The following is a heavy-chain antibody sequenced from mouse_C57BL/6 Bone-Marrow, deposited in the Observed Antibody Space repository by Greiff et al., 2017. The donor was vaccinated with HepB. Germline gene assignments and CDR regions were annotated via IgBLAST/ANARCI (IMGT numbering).Heavy chain of an antibody. CDR1: GYAFTNYL. D-gene: IGHD4-1*01. CDR3: ARLGRAMDY. CDR2: INPGSGGT. J-gene: IGHJ4*01. Sequence: VQLQQSGAELVRPGTSVKVSCKASGYAFTNYLIEWVKQRPGQGLEWIGVINPGSGGTNYNEKFKGKATLTADKSSSTAYMQLSSLTSEDSAVYFCARLGRAMDYWGQGTSVTVSS. V-gene: IGHV1-54*01.